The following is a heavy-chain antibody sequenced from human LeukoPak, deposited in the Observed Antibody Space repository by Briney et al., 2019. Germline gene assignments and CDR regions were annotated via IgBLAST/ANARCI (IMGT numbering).Heavy chain of an antibody. V-gene: IGHV4-39*02. D-gene: IGHD1-26*01. CDR3: AKEHSASYGD. CDR2: IYYSGST. Sequence: PSETLSLTCTVSGGSISSNTYYWGWIRQPSGKGLEWIGTIYYSGSTYYHPSLKSRVTISVDTSKNQFSLKLISVTAADTAVYYCAKEHSASYGDWGQGTLVTVSS. CDR1: GGSISSNTYY. J-gene: IGHJ4*02.